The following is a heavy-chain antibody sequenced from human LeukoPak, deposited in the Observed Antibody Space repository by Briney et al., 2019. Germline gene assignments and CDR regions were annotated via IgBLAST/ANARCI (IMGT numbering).Heavy chain of an antibody. CDR2: ITPSVDTT. CDR3: VREESGGYFDY. V-gene: IGHV1-46*01. CDR1: GYTFTNYL. Sequence: ASVKVSCTASGYTFTNYLLHWVRQAPGQGLEWVGRITPSVDTTNYAQKFRDRVTMTRDTSTSTVYMELSSLRSEDTAVYHCVREESGGYFDYWGQGTLVTVSS. J-gene: IGHJ4*02. D-gene: IGHD2-8*02.